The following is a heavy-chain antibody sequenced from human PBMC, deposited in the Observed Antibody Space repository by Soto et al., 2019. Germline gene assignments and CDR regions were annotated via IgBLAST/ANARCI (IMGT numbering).Heavy chain of an antibody. J-gene: IGHJ4*02. CDR1: GYTFTSFD. CDR2: TNISNGNT. V-gene: IGHV1-18*01. CDR3: ARERGNYAYFDQ. Sequence: ASVKVSCKASGYTFTSFDINWVRQASGQGLECLGWTNISNGNTKYAQELQGRVTMTTDTSTGTAYMELRSLRSGDTAIYYCARERGNYAYFDQWGQGTLVTVSS. D-gene: IGHD1-26*01.